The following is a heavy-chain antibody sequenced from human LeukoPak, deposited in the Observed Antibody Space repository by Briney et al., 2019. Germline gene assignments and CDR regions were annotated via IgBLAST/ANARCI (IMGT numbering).Heavy chain of an antibody. CDR1: GFTFSTYA. V-gene: IGHV3-30-3*01. CDR3: ARDPQYSSGTRNYDY. CDR2: ISYDGSNK. J-gene: IGHJ4*02. Sequence: PGGSLRLSCAASGFTFSTYAMHWVRQAPGKGLEWVAVISYDGSNKYYADSVKGRFTISRDNSKNTLYLQMNSLRAEDTAVYYCARDPQYSSGTRNYDYWGQGTLVTVSS. D-gene: IGHD6-19*01.